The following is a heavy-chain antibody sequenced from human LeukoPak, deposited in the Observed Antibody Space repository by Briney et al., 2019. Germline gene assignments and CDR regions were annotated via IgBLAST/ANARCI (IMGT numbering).Heavy chain of an antibody. V-gene: IGHV3-33*01. CDR2: IWYDGSNK. D-gene: IGHD3-22*01. Sequence: PGGSLRLSCAASGFTFSSYGMHWVRQAPGKGLEWVAVIWYDGSNKYYADSVKGRFTISRDNSKNTLYLQMNSLRDEDTAVYYCVPHDYESVDYWGQGTLVTVSS. J-gene: IGHJ4*02. CDR3: VPHDYESVDY. CDR1: GFTFSSYG.